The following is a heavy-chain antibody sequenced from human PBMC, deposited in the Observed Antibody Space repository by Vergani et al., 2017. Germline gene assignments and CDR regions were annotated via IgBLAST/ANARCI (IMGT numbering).Heavy chain of an antibody. CDR1: GGSLSSSSYY. J-gene: IGHJ4*02. CDR2: IYHSGST. D-gene: IGHD4-17*01. Sequence: QVQLQESGPGLVKPSGTLSLTCAVSGGSLSSSSYYWAWIRQPPGKGLEWIGSIYHSGSTYYNPSLKSRVTISVDTSMNQFSLRLSSVTAADTAVYYCARLGLTTVTFDSWGQGTLVTVSS. V-gene: IGHV4-39*01. CDR3: ARLGLTTVTFDS.